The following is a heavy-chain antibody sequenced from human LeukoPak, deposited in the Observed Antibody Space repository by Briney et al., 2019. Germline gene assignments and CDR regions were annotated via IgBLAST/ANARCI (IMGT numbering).Heavy chain of an antibody. J-gene: IGHJ4*02. Sequence: SETLSLTCTVSGGSISSYYWSWIRQPPGKGLEWIGYIYYSGSTNYNPSLKSRVTISVDTSKNQFSLKLSSVTAADTAVYYCARHDTGYSSGWYLWEKPHFDYWGQGTLVTVSS. CDR2: IYYSGST. CDR1: GGSISSYY. CDR3: ARHDTGYSSGWYLWEKPHFDY. D-gene: IGHD6-19*01. V-gene: IGHV4-59*01.